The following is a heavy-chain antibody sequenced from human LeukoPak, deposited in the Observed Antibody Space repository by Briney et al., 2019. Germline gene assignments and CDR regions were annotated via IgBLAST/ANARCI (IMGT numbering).Heavy chain of an antibody. D-gene: IGHD4/OR15-4a*01. CDR2: IKQDGSEK. CDR3: ARRAGAYSHPYDY. V-gene: IGHV3-7*03. J-gene: IGHJ4*02. CDR1: GFTFSSYW. Sequence: PGGSLRLSCAASGFTFSSYWMSWVRQAPGKGLEWVANIKQDGSEKYYVDSVKGRFTISRDNAKNSLYLQMNSLRADDTAVYYCARRAGAYSHPYDYWGQGTLVTVSS.